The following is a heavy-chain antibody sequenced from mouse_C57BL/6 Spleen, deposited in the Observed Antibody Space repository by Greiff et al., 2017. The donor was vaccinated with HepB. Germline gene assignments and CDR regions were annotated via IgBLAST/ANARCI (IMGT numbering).Heavy chain of an antibody. Sequence: VQLQQSGPELVKPGASVKISCKASGYAFSSSWMNWVKQRPGKGLEWIGRIYPGDGDTNYNGKFKGKATLTADKSSSTAYMQLSSLTSEDSAVYFCARSITTVPDYWGQGTTLTVSS. CDR2: IYPGDGDT. CDR3: ARSITTVPDY. J-gene: IGHJ2*01. V-gene: IGHV1-82*01. D-gene: IGHD1-1*01. CDR1: GYAFSSSW.